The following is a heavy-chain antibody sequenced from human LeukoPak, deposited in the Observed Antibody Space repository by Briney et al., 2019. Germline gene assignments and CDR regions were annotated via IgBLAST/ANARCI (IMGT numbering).Heavy chain of an antibody. CDR3: ALSRNNWFDP. V-gene: IGHV4-34*01. J-gene: IGHJ5*02. CDR2: INHSGST. Sequence: PSETLSLTCAVYGGSFSGYYWSWIRQPPGKGLEWIGEINHSGSTNYSPSLKSRVTISVDTSKNQFSLKLSSVTAADTAVYYCALSRNNWFDPWGQGTLVTVSS. CDR1: GGSFSGYY.